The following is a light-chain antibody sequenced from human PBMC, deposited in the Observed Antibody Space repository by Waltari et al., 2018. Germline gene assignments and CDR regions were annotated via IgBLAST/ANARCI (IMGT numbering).Light chain of an antibody. J-gene: IGKJ4*01. CDR2: GAS. CDR1: QSVDSTY. CDR3: QQYGSSPLT. Sequence: EIVLTQSPGTLSLSPGERATLSCRASQSVDSTYLGWYQQKPGQAPRPLIYGASSRATGIPDRFSGSGSGTDFTLTISRLEPEDFAVYSCQQYGSSPLTFGGGTKVEIK. V-gene: IGKV3-20*01.